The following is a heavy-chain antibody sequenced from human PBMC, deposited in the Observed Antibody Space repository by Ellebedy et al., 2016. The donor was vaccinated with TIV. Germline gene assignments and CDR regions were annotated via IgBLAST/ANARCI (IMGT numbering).Heavy chain of an antibody. CDR2: IGGLDTAT. Sequence: GESLKISXAASGLTFSVYAMTWVRQAPGKGLDWISTIGGLDTATYYADSVKGRFTISRDNSKDTLYLQMNSLRAEDTAVYYCAKDDHLGYCSGGTCAFHSWGQGTLVTVSS. V-gene: IGHV3-23*01. J-gene: IGHJ5*02. CDR1: GLTFSVYA. CDR3: AKDDHLGYCSGGTCAFHS. D-gene: IGHD2-15*01.